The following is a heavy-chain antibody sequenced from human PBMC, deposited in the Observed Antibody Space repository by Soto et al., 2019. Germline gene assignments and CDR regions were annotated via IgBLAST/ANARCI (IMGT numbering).Heavy chain of an antibody. CDR3: ARQWLGSPPDPFDV. Sequence: LRLSCAASGFTFSSYAMHWVRQAPGKGLEWVALISYDGSNKYYADSVKGRFAISRDNSKNTLSLQMNSLGAADTAVYYCARQWLGSPPDPFDVWGQGTMVTVSS. D-gene: IGHD6-19*01. J-gene: IGHJ3*01. CDR2: ISYDGSNK. V-gene: IGHV3-30*09. CDR1: GFTFSSYA.